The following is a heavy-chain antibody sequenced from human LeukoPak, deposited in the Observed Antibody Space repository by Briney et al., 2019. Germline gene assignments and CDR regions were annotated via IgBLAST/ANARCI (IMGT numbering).Heavy chain of an antibody. J-gene: IGHJ4*02. CDR3: ARGELAAAGCFDY. Sequence: SQTLSLTCTVSGGSISSGSYYWSWIRQPPGKGLEWIGSIYHSGSTYYNPSLKSRVTISVDTSKNQFSLKLSSVTAADTAVYYCARGELAAAGCFDYWGQGTLVTVSS. CDR1: GGSISSGSYY. CDR2: IYHSGST. V-gene: IGHV4-39*07. D-gene: IGHD6-13*01.